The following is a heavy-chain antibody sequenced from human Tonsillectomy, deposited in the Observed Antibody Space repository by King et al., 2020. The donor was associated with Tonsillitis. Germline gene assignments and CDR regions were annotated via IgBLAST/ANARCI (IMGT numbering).Heavy chain of an antibody. Sequence: QLVQSGGGLVQPGGSLRLSCAASGFTFSSYAMHWVRQAPGKGLEYVSAISSNGGSTYYANSVKGRFTISRENSKNTLYLQMGSLRAEDMAVYYCARGAPPDDFWSGLPYYFDYWGQGTLVTVSS. V-gene: IGHV3-64*01. CDR3: ARGAPPDDFWSGLPYYFDY. CDR1: GFTFSSYA. CDR2: ISSNGGST. D-gene: IGHD3-3*01. J-gene: IGHJ4*02.